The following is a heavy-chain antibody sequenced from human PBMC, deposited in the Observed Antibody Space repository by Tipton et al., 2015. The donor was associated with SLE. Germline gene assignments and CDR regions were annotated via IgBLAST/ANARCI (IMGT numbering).Heavy chain of an antibody. CDR2: IYYSGST. V-gene: IGHV4-31*03. CDR3: ACHSTHYCSSTSCYFDY. Sequence: TLSLTCTVSGGSISSGGYYWSWIRQHPGKGLEWIGYIYYSGSTYYNPSLKSRVTISVDTSKNQFSLKLSSVTAADTAAYYCACHSTHYCSSTSCYFDYWGQGTLVTVSS. D-gene: IGHD2-2*01. J-gene: IGHJ4*02. CDR1: GGSISSGGYY.